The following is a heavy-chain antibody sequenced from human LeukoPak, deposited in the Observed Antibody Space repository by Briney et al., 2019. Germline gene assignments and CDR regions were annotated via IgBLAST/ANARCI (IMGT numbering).Heavy chain of an antibody. CDR1: GFTFSSYA. V-gene: IGHV3-23*01. CDR3: AKDLYSNYGPADY. J-gene: IGHJ4*02. D-gene: IGHD4-11*01. CDR2: INGGGVNT. Sequence: GGSLRLSCAASGFTFSSYAMSWVRQAPGKGLEWVSTINGGGVNTHYADPVGGRFTISRDNSKNTLFLQMNSLRDEDTAVYYCAKDLYSNYGPADYWGQGNLVTVSS.